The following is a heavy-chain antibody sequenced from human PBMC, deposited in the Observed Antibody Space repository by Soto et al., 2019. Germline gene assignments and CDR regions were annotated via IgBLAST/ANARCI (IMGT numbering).Heavy chain of an antibody. J-gene: IGHJ4*02. CDR3: ARDLSLLGPSGSYGY. V-gene: IGHV1-69*13. CDR2: IIPIFGTA. Sequence: GTPVKVSCTAAGGTFSSYAISWVRQAPGQGLEWMGGIIPIFGTANYAQKFQGRVTITADESTSTAYMELSSLRSEDTAVYYCARDLSLLGPSGSYGYWGQGTLVTVSS. D-gene: IGHD1-26*01. CDR1: GGTFSSYA.